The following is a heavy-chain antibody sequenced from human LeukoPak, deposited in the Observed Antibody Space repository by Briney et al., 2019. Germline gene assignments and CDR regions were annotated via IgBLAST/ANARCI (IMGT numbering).Heavy chain of an antibody. CDR3: ARQGPYYYYGMDV. CDR1: GGSINSYY. Sequence: PAETLSLTCTVSGGSINSYYWSWIRQPPGKGLEWIGYIYYSGSTNYNPSLKSRVTISVDTSKNQFSLKLSSVTAADTAVYYCARQGPYYYYGMDVWGQGTTVTVSS. CDR2: IYYSGST. V-gene: IGHV4-59*08. J-gene: IGHJ6*02.